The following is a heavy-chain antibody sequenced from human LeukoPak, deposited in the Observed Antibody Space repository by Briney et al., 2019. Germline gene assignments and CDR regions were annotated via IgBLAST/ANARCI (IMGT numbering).Heavy chain of an antibody. V-gene: IGHV4-59*01. J-gene: IGHJ6*02. Sequence: SETLSLTCTVSGGSLSSYYWSWIRQPPGQGLEWNGYVYYSRTTSYNPTLKRRITITVDTSKNQFYLKLSSVAAADTALYYCAGVHGIYDYGMDVWGPGTTVTVSS. CDR3: AGVHGIYDYGMDV. CDR2: VYYSRTT. D-gene: IGHD1-14*01. CDR1: GGSLSSYY.